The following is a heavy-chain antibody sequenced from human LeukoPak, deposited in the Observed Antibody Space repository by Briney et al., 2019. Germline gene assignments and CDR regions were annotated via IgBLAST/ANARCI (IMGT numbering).Heavy chain of an antibody. V-gene: IGHV4-59*01. Sequence: SETLSLTCTVSGGSISRDYWSWIRQPPGKGLEWIGYIYYTGSTNYNPSLKSRVTISVDTSKNQFSLKLSSVTAADTAVYCCARGVTLDYWGQGTLVTVSS. D-gene: IGHD2-21*02. CDR3: ARGVTLDY. CDR1: GGSISRDY. CDR2: IYYTGST. J-gene: IGHJ4*02.